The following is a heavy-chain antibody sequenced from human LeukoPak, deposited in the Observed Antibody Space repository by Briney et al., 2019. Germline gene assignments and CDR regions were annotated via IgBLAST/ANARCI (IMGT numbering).Heavy chain of an antibody. CDR3: ARGTYVVVSNPYY. J-gene: IGHJ4*02. V-gene: IGHV1-8*03. D-gene: IGHD2-21*01. CDR2: MNTKSGNT. Sequence: GASVKVSCKASGYTFTRYDINWVRQATGQGLEWMGWMNTKSGNTGHAQKFQGRVTITRDTSISTVYMELSSLSSEDTAVYFCARGTYVVVSNPYYWGQGTLVTVSP. CDR1: GYTFTRYD.